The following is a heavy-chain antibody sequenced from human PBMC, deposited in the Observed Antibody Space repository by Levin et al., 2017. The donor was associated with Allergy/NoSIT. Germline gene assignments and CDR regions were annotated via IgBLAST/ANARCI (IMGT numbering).Heavy chain of an antibody. Sequence: GGSLRLSCEASGFSFSSYWMHWVRQAPGKGLVWVSRIDSTGRSTHYADSVKGRFTISRDNAKNAVYLQMNGLRAEDTGVYYCVLRSGWLYWGQGTLVTASS. D-gene: IGHD6-19*01. CDR3: VLRSGWLY. V-gene: IGHV3-74*01. CDR2: IDSTGRST. CDR1: GFSFSSYW. J-gene: IGHJ4*02.